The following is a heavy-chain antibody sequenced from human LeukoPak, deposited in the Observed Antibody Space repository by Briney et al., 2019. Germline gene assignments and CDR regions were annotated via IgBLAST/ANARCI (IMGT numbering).Heavy chain of an antibody. V-gene: IGHV1-2*02. Sequence: ASVKVSCKASGYTFTDSYMHWVRQAPGQGLEWIGWINPNTRGTSYAQKFQGRVTMARDTSISTAYMDLSSLRSDDTAVYYCAILSQDIVVVPAYFDYWGQGTLVTVSS. CDR3: AILSQDIVVVPAYFDY. D-gene: IGHD2-2*01. CDR2: INPNTRGT. CDR1: GYTFTDSY. J-gene: IGHJ4*02.